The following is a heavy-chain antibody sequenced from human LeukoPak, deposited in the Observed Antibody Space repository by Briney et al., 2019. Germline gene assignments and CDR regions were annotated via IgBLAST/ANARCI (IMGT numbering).Heavy chain of an antibody. Sequence: ASEKVSCKASGYTFSSYDINWVRQATGQGLEWMGWMNPNSGNTGYAQKFQGRVTITRNTSISTAYMELSSLRSEDTAVYYCARGRRLRYFDWSHYYYYMDVWGKGTTVTISS. CDR1: GYTFSSYD. D-gene: IGHD3-9*01. J-gene: IGHJ6*03. CDR2: MNPNSGNT. V-gene: IGHV1-8*03. CDR3: ARGRRLRYFDWSHYYYYMDV.